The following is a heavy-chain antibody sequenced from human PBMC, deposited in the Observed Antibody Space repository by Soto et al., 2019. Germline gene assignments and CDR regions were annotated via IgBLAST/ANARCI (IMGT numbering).Heavy chain of an antibody. CDR3: ARGHLVGYDFWSGYYKDYYYYYMDV. Sequence: PGGSLRLSCAASGFTFSSHAMSWVRQAPRKGLEWVSAISGSGGSTYYADSVKGRFTISRDNSKNTLYLLMNSLRAEDTAVYYCARGHLVGYDFWSGYYKDYYYYYMDVWGKGTTVTVSS. V-gene: IGHV3-23*01. CDR2: ISGSGGST. J-gene: IGHJ6*03. D-gene: IGHD3-3*01. CDR1: GFTFSSHA.